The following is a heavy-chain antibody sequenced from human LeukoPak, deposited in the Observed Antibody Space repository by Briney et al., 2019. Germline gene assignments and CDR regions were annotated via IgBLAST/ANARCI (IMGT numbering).Heavy chain of an antibody. CDR2: ISYDGSNK. J-gene: IGHJ4*02. Sequence: GRSLRLSCAASGFTFSSYAMHWVRQAPGKGLEWVAVISYDGSNKYYADSVKGRFTISRDDSKNTAYLQMNSLKTEDTAVYYCTRRYYHDSSGYYRDDYWGQGTLVTVSS. CDR1: GFTFSSYA. CDR3: TRRYYHDSSGYYRDDY. D-gene: IGHD3-22*01. V-gene: IGHV3-30-3*01.